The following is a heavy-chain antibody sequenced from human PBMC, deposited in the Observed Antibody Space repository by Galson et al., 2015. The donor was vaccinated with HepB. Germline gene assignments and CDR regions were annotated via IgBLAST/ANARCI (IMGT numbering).Heavy chain of an antibody. Sequence: LSLTCTVSGGSISSYYWSWIRQPPGKGLEWIGYIYYSGSTNYNPSLKSRVIISVDTSKNQLSLKLRAVTAADTAVYYCARGAVVPAAMRFDPWGQGTLVTVSS. J-gene: IGHJ5*02. CDR3: ARGAVVPAAMRFDP. D-gene: IGHD2-2*01. V-gene: IGHV4-59*12. CDR2: IYYSGST. CDR1: GGSISSYY.